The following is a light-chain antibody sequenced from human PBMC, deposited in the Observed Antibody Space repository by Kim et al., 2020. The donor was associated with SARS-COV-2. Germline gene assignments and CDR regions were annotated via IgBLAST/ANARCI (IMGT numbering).Light chain of an antibody. Sequence: PGKEARVSCGGNSSGSKSVQWYQQKSGQAPVLVIYSDSDRPSGIPERFSGSNSGNTATLTIGRVEAGDEADYYCQVWDSSSDHRVVFGGGTQLTVL. CDR1: SSGSKS. CDR3: QVWDSSSDHRVV. CDR2: SDS. V-gene: IGLV3-21*04. J-gene: IGLJ2*01.